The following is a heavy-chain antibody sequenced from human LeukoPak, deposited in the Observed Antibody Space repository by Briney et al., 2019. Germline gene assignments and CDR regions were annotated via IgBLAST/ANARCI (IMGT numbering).Heavy chain of an antibody. V-gene: IGHV3-11*06. CDR2: ITSTSSNT. CDR1: GFIFSDSY. D-gene: IGHD5-18*01. CDR3: ARLHGYSYGLADS. Sequence: GGSLRLSCAASGFIFSDSYMAWIRQAPGKGPEWVSYITSTSSNTMYPGSVRGRFTISRDNAKNSLYLQMNSLRVEDTAVYYCARLHGYSYGLADSWGQGTLVTVSS. J-gene: IGHJ4*02.